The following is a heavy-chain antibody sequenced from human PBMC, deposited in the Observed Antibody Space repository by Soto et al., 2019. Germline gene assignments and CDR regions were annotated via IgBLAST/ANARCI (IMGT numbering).Heavy chain of an antibody. CDR3: AAGIKEVLDTTMFW. Sequence: GASVKVSCKVSGYTLSELSMHWVRQAPGKGLEWMGGFDPEDGDTIYAQKFQGRVTMTEDTSTDTAYMDLSSLRSEDTAVYYCAAGIKEVLDTTMFWWGQGTLVTISS. V-gene: IGHV1-24*01. CDR1: GYTLSELS. CDR2: FDPEDGDT. D-gene: IGHD5-18*01. J-gene: IGHJ4*02.